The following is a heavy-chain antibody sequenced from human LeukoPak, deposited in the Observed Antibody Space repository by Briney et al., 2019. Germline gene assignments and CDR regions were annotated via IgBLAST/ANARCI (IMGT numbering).Heavy chain of an antibody. Sequence: GGSLRLSCAASGFTFNTYTMNWVRQAPGKGLEGVSSITASSTAIYSADSVKGRFTISRDNAKNFLYLQMNSLRAEDTAVYYCARTYYDILTGYNPYFDYWGQGILVTVSS. CDR3: ARTYYDILTGYNPYFDY. D-gene: IGHD3-9*01. CDR2: ITASSTAI. CDR1: GFTFNTYT. V-gene: IGHV3-21*01. J-gene: IGHJ4*02.